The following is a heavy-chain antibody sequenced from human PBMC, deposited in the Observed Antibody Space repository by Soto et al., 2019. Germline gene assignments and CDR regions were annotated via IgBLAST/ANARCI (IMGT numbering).Heavy chain of an antibody. V-gene: IGHV3-13*01. CDR2: IGTAGDT. Sequence: GESLKISCAASGFTFSSYDMHWVRQATGKGLEWVSAIGTAGDTYYPGSVKGRFTISRENAKNSLYLQMNSLRAEDTAVYYCARAVRGSYDYWGQGTLVTVSS. D-gene: IGHD3-16*01. CDR1: GFTFSSYD. CDR3: ARAVRGSYDY. J-gene: IGHJ4*02.